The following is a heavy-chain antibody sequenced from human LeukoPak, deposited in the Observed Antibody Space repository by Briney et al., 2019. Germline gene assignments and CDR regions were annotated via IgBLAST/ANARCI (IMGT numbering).Heavy chain of an antibody. CDR1: GGTFSSYA. V-gene: IGHV1-69*13. D-gene: IGHD6-13*01. J-gene: IGHJ4*02. CDR3: ARPSSGWYVSYFDY. Sequence: GASVKVSCKASGGTFSSYAISWVRQAPGQGLEWMGGIIPIFGTANYAQKFQGRVTITADESTSTAYMELSSLRSEDTAVYYCARPSSGWYVSYFDYWGQGTLVTVSS. CDR2: IIPIFGTA.